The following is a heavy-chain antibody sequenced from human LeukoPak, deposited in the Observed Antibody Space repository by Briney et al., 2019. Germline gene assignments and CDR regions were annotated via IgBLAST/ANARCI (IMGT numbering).Heavy chain of an antibody. D-gene: IGHD6-6*01. J-gene: IGHJ4*02. V-gene: IGHV3-48*04. CDR3: AREIAARPDY. CDR1: GFTFSTFH. CDR2: INYHSQPT. Sequence: GGSLRLSCTASGFTFSTFHMHWVRQAPGKGLEWVSYINYHSQPTYYADSVKGRFTISRDNAKNSLYLQMNSLRAENTAVYYCAREIAARPDYWGQGTLVTVSS.